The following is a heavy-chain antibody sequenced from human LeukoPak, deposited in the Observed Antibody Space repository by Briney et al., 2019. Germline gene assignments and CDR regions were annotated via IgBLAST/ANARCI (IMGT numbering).Heavy chain of an antibody. V-gene: IGHV1-2*02. Sequence: EASLKVSCKASGYTFTGSYIHWMRQAPGQGLEWMGWINPNSGATKYAQKFQGRVTVTRDTSTSTAYMELSGLRADDAAAYYCARVAYCTKGVCINFDLWGQGTLVTVSS. D-gene: IGHD2-8*01. J-gene: IGHJ4*02. CDR2: INPNSGAT. CDR3: ARVAYCTKGVCINFDL. CDR1: GYTFTGSY.